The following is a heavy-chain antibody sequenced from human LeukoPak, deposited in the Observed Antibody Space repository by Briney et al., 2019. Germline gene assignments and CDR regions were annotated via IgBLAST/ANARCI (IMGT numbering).Heavy chain of an antibody. Sequence: GGSLRLSCAASGFTFSSYWMSWVRQAPGKGLEWVANIKQDGSEKYYVDSVKGRFTISRDNAKNSLYLQMNSLRAEDTAVYYCAGSTDYDFWSGPDAFDIWGQGTIVTVSS. CDR3: AGSTDYDFWSGPDAFDI. J-gene: IGHJ3*02. D-gene: IGHD3-3*01. V-gene: IGHV3-7*01. CDR2: IKQDGSEK. CDR1: GFTFSSYW.